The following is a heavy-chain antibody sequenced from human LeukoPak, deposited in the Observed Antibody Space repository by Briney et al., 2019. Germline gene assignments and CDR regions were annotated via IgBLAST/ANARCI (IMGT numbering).Heavy chain of an antibody. CDR1: GFTFSSYG. V-gene: IGHV3-30*03. J-gene: IGHJ4*02. CDR3: ARYGSGSPFY. CDR2: ISYDGSNK. Sequence: GGSLRLSCAASGFTFSSYGMHWVRQAPGKGLEWVAVISYDGSNKYYADSVKGRFTISRDNSKNTLYLQMNSLRAEDTAVYYCARYGSGSPFYWGQGTLVTVSS. D-gene: IGHD3-10*01.